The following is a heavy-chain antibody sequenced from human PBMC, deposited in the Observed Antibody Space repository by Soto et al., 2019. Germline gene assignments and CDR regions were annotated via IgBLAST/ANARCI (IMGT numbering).Heavy chain of an antibody. CDR3: AKDLHQAYGDYQPLCY. Sequence: GGSLRLSCAASGFTISSRDNHAMSWVRQAPGKGPEWISTISSDGSNRHYADSVLGRFTISRDNSKNTLYLQMNSLRAEDTAVYYCAKDLHQAYGDYQPLCYWGQGTLVTVSS. D-gene: IGHD4-17*01. CDR2: ISSDGSNR. V-gene: IGHV3-23*01. J-gene: IGHJ4*02. CDR1: GFTISSRDNHA.